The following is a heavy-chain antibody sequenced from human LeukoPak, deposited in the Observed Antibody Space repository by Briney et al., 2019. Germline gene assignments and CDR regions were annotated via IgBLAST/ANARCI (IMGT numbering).Heavy chain of an antibody. J-gene: IGHJ4*02. Sequence: GGSLRLSCAASGFTFSSYSMNWVRQAPGKRLEWVSSISSSSSYIYYADSVKGRFTISRDNAKNSLYLQMNSLRAEDTAVYYCASRQGSHLSKALDYWGQGTLVTVSS. D-gene: IGHD1-26*01. CDR1: GFTFSSYS. V-gene: IGHV3-21*01. CDR3: ASRQGSHLSKALDY. CDR2: ISSSSSYI.